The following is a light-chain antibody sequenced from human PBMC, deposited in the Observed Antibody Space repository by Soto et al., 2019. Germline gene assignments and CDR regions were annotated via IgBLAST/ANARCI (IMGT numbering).Light chain of an antibody. CDR2: GAS. J-gene: IGKJ4*01. CDR3: HQTYSAPLT. V-gene: IGKV1-39*01. CDR1: QSISNY. Sequence: DIQMTQSPFSLPASVGDRVNITCRASQSISNYLNWYQQKPGRAPSLLIHGASSLQGGVPSRFSGSGSGTDFTLTISSLQPEDFTTDYCHQTYSAPLTFGGGTKVEI.